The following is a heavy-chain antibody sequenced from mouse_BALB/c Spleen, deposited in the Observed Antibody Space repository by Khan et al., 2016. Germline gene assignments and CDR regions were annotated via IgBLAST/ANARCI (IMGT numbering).Heavy chain of an antibody. J-gene: IGHJ3*01. V-gene: IGHV9-2-1*01. CDR1: GYTFTDYS. D-gene: IGHD2-4*01. Sequence: QIQLVQSGPELKKPGETVKISCKASGYTFTDYSMHWVKQAPGKGLKWMGWINTETGEPTYADDFKGRFAFSLETSASTAYLQINNLKNEDTATXFYARRDDYDGFAYWGQGTLVTVSA. CDR2: INTETGEP. CDR3: ARRDDYDGFAY.